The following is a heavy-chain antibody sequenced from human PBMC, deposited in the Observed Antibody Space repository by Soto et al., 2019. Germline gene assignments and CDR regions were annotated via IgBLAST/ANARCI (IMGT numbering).Heavy chain of an antibody. CDR2: ISWDGEK. Sequence: QITLKESGPTLVKPTQTLTLTCTFSGFSLNTRGVGVGWIRQPPGKALEWLALISWDGEKRYSPSLKSRLTITKDTSENRVVLTMTNMDPVDTATYYSAHRRGDLLTGHYYLDYWGQGTLVTVSS. J-gene: IGHJ4*02. CDR3: AHRRGDLLTGHYYLDY. V-gene: IGHV2-5*02. CDR1: GFSLNTRGVG. D-gene: IGHD3-9*01.